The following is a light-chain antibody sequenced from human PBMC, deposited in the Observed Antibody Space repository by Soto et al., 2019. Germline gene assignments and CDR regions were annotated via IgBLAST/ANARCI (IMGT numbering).Light chain of an antibody. CDR2: KAS. J-gene: IGKJ1*01. CDR3: QHYSDYSRT. CDR1: QTINNW. V-gene: IGKV1-5*03. Sequence: DIQMTQSPSTLSASVGDRVTITCRASQTINNWLAWYQQKPGKAPKLLIYKASTLESGVPSRFSGSGSGTEFTLTITGLLPDDFGTYYCQHYSDYSRTFGQGTKVDIK.